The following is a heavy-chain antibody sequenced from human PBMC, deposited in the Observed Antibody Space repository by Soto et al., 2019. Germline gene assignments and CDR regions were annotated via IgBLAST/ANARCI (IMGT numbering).Heavy chain of an antibody. CDR1: GFTFSSYW. Sequence: TGWSLRLSCAASGFTFSSYWMSWVRQAPGKGLEWVANIKQDGSEKYYVDSVKGRFTISRDNAKNSLYLQMNSLRAEDTAVYYCARNYYDSTGWFDPWGQGTLVTVSS. J-gene: IGHJ5*02. CDR2: IKQDGSEK. CDR3: ARNYYDSTGWFDP. V-gene: IGHV3-7*03. D-gene: IGHD3-22*01.